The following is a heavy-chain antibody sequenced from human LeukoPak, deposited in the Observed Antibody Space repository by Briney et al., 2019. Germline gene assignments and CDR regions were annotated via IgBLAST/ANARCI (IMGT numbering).Heavy chain of an antibody. D-gene: IGHD2-15*01. CDR3: ARVGWSTESYYFDY. V-gene: IGHV3-11*01. Sequence: GGPLRLSCAASGFTFSDYYMSWIRQAPGKGLEWVSYISSSGSTIYYADSVKGRFTISRDNAKNSLYLQMNSLRAEDTAVYYCARVGWSTESYYFDYWGQGTLVTVSS. CDR2: ISSSGSTI. CDR1: GFTFSDYY. J-gene: IGHJ4*02.